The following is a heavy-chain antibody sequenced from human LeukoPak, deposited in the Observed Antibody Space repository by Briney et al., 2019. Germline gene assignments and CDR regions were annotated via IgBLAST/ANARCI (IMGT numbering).Heavy chain of an antibody. J-gene: IGHJ4*02. V-gene: IGHV3-13*01. CDR2: IGTAGDT. CDR3: ARAMRIAVAEYFFDY. D-gene: IGHD6-13*01. Sequence: GGSLRLSCAASGFTFSSYDMHWVRQVAGKGLEWVSAIGTAGDTYYPGSVKGRFTISGENAKNSLYLQMNSLRAGDTAVYYCARAMRIAVAEYFFDYWGQGTLVTVSS. CDR1: GFTFSSYD.